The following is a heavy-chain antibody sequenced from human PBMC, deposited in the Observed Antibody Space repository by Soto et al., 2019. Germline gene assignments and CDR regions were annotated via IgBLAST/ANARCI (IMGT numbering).Heavy chain of an antibody. D-gene: IGHD4-17*01. Sequence: ASVKASCKASGYTFTSYYMHWVRQAPGQGLEWMGIINPSGGSTSYAQKFQGRVTMTRDTSTSTVYMELSSLRSEDTAVYYCARGADYGGTYYYYGMDVWGQGTTVTVSS. J-gene: IGHJ6*02. CDR1: GYTFTSYY. CDR3: ARGADYGGTYYYYGMDV. CDR2: INPSGGST. V-gene: IGHV1-46*01.